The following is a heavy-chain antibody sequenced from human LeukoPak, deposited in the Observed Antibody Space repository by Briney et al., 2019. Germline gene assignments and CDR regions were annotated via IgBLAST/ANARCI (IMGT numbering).Heavy chain of an antibody. V-gene: IGHV4-34*01. D-gene: IGHD3-10*01. CDR3: ASGPGTSVIRGVSPKY. J-gene: IGHJ4*02. Sequence: SETLSLTCAVYGGSFSGYYCWIRQSPGKGLEWLGEVNHRGVTNYKTSLSSRVTISVDTSKRQFFLTLTSVAADDTAIYYCASGPGTSVIRGVSPKYWGQGTQVSVSS. CDR2: VNHRGVT. CDR1: GGSFSGYY.